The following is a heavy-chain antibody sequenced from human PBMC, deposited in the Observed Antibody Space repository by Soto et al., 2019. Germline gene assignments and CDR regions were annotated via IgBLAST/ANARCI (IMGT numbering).Heavy chain of an antibody. Sequence: QVQLVQSGAEVKKPGSSVKVSCKASRGTFSSYTISWVRQAPGQGLEWMGRIIPILGIANYAQKIQGRVTITADKSTSTAYMDLSSLRSEDTAVYYCAGGGNTDIDYWGQGTLVTVSS. CDR3: AGGGNTDIDY. J-gene: IGHJ4*02. CDR1: RGTFSSYT. V-gene: IGHV1-69*02. CDR2: IIPILGIA. D-gene: IGHD2-15*01.